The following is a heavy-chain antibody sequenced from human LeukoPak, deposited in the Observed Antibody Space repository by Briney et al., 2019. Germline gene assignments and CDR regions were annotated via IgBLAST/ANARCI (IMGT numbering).Heavy chain of an antibody. CDR1: GYTFTCYY. CDR3: ARVGSSGWYVHPTLDY. V-gene: IGHV1-2*02. D-gene: IGHD6-19*01. J-gene: IGHJ4*02. Sequence: GASVKVSCKASGYTFTCYYMHWVRQAPGQGLEWMGWINPSNGDTNYAQNFQGRVTVTRDTSISTAYMELSWLTSDDTAVYYCARVGSSGWYVHPTLDYWGQGTLVTVSS. CDR2: INPSNGDT.